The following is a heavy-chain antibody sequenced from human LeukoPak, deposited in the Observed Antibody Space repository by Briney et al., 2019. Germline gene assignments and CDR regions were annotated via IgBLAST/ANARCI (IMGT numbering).Heavy chain of an antibody. Sequence: PGGSLRLSCAASGFTFSSYAMSWVRQAPVKVLEWVSAISGSGGSTYYADSVKGRFTISRDNSKNTLYLQMNSLRAEDTAVYYCVYSGRPNHAFDIWGQGTMVTVSS. V-gene: IGHV3-23*01. CDR1: GFTFSSYA. J-gene: IGHJ3*02. CDR2: ISGSGGST. D-gene: IGHD1-26*01. CDR3: VYSGRPNHAFDI.